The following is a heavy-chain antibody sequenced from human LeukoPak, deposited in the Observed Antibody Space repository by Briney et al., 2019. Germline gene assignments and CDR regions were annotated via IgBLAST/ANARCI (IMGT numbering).Heavy chain of an antibody. CDR3: ARALYALTGSAFDY. J-gene: IGHJ4*02. V-gene: IGHV3-30*04. CDR1: GFTFSTYA. CDR2: ISSDGSRK. Sequence: PGGSLRLSCAASGFTFSTYAMHWVRQAPGKGLEWVAVISSDGSRKYYADSVKGRFTIPRDDSKSTLYLQMNSLRAEDTAVYYCARALYALTGSAFDYWGQGTLVTVSS. D-gene: IGHD3-9*01.